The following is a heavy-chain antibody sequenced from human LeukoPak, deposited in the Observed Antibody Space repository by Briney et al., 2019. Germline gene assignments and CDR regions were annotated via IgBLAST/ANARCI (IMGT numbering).Heavy chain of an antibody. CDR3: ARGGGWGMIVDEDYFDY. CDR2: IYYSGST. J-gene: IGHJ4*02. D-gene: IGHD3-22*01. CDR1: GGSFSGHY. V-gene: IGHV4-30-4*01. Sequence: SETLSLTCAVYGGSFSGHYWSWIRQPPGKGLEWIGYIYYSGSTYYNPSLKSRVTISVDTSKNQFSLKLSSVTAADTAVYYCARGGGWGMIVDEDYFDYWGQGTLVTVSS.